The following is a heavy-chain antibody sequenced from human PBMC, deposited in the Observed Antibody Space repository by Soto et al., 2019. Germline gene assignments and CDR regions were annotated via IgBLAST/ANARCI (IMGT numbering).Heavy chain of an antibody. Sequence: SETLSLTCTVSGGSISSYYWSWIRQPPGKGLEWIGYIYYSGSTNYNPSLKSRVTISVDTSKNQFSLKLSSVTAADTAVYYCARALPYCSGGSCYSGGRLFDYWGQGTLVTVSS. CDR2: IYYSGST. D-gene: IGHD2-15*01. J-gene: IGHJ4*02. V-gene: IGHV4-59*01. CDR1: GGSISSYY. CDR3: ARALPYCSGGSCYSGGRLFDY.